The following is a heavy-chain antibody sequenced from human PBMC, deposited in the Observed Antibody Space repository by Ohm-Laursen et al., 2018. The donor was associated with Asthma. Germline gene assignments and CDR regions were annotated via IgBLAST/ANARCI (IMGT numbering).Heavy chain of an antibody. CDR3: AKDLRPKGYY. J-gene: IGHJ4*02. Sequence: SLRLSCAAAGFTFRSYGMYWVRQAPGKGLEWVAAISYDGSLKFYGDSVKGRFTISRDNSKNTLYLQMNTLRAEDTAVYYCAKDLRPKGYYWGQGTLVTVSS. CDR1: GFTFRSYG. D-gene: IGHD2-15*01. V-gene: IGHV3-30*18. CDR2: ISYDGSLK.